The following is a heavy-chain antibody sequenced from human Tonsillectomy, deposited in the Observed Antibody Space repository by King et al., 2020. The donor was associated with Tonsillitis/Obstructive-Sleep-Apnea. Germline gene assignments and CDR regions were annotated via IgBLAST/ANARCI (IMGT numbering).Heavy chain of an antibody. CDR1: GYTFTSYA. V-gene: IGHV1-3*01. Sequence: QLVQSGAEVKKPGASVKGSCKASGYTFTSYAMHWVRQAPGQRLEWMGWINAGNGNTKYSQKFQGRVTITRDTSASTAYMELSSLRSEDTAVYYCARATIFGVVTNWFDPWGQGTLVTVTS. D-gene: IGHD3-3*01. CDR3: ARATIFGVVTNWFDP. CDR2: INAGNGNT. J-gene: IGHJ5*02.